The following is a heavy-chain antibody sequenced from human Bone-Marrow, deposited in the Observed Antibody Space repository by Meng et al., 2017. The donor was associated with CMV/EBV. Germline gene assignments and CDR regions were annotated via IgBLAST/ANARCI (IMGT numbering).Heavy chain of an antibody. CDR1: GFTVSSNY. J-gene: IGHJ4*02. Sequence: GESLKISCAASGFTVSSNYMSWVRQAPGKGLEWVSVIYSGGSTYYADSVKGRFTVSRDNSKNTLYLQMTSLRPDDSGVYYCARSLNTAADYWGQGTLVTVSS. V-gene: IGHV3-53*05. CDR2: IYSGGST. CDR3: ARSLNTAADY. D-gene: IGHD6-13*01.